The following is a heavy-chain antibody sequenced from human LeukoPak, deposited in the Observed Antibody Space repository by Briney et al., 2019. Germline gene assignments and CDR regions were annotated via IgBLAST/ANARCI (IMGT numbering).Heavy chain of an antibody. CDR2: IYTSGST. J-gene: IGHJ4*02. CDR1: GGSISSYY. Sequence: SETLSPTCTVSGGSISSYYWSWIRQPAGKGLEWIGRIYTSGSTNYNPSLKSRVTMSVDTSKNQFSLKLSSVTAADTAVYYCATMGDYYDSSGYYFFDYWGQGTLVTVSS. CDR3: ATMGDYYDSSGYYFFDY. D-gene: IGHD3-22*01. V-gene: IGHV4-4*07.